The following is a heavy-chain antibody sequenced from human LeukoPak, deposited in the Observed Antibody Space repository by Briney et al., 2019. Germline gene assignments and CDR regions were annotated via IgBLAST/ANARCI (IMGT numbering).Heavy chain of an antibody. V-gene: IGHV1-2*04. CDR2: INPNSGGT. CDR1: GYTFTGYY. D-gene: IGHD6-25*01. Sequence: GASVKVSCKASGYTFTGYYMHWVRQAPGQGLEWMGWINPNSGGTNYAQKFQGWVTMTRDTSISTAYMELSRLRSDDTAVYYCARSLNSSGGGYYYGMDVWGQGPTVTVPS. CDR3: ARSLNSSGGGYYYGMDV. J-gene: IGHJ6*02.